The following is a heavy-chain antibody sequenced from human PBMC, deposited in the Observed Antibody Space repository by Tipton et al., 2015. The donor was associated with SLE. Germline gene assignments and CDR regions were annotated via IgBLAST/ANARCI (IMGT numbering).Heavy chain of an antibody. CDR2: INHSGST. D-gene: IGHD2-15*01. V-gene: IGHV4-34*01. J-gene: IGHJ5*02. CDR3: ARDGRGYCDNSGCSEYHWFDP. Sequence: TLSLTCAVYGGSFSNYYWIWIRQPPGKGLEWIGDINHSGSTNYNSSLKSRVTISIDTSKNQFSLKLSSVTAADTAVYYCARDGRGYCDNSGCSEYHWFDPWGQGTLVTVSS. CDR1: GGSFSNYY.